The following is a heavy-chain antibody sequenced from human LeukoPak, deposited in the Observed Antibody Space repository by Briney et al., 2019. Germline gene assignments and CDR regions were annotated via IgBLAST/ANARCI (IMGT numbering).Heavy chain of an antibody. CDR3: VRRDTSGYYGYYFDY. V-gene: IGHV5-51*01. D-gene: IGHD5-12*01. J-gene: IGHJ4*02. CDR2: IYPGDSDT. CDR1: RYSFTSYW. Sequence: GESLKISCKGSRYSFTSYWIGWVRQMPGKGLEWMGIIYPGDSDTRYSPSFQGQVTISADKSISTAYLQWSSLKASDTAIYYCVRRDTSGYYGYYFDYWGQGTLVTVSS.